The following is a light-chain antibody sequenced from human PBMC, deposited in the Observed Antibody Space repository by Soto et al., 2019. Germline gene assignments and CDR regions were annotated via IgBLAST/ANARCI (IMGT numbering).Light chain of an antibody. CDR3: SSYTSSSLYV. Sequence: QSVLTQPASVSGSPGQSITISYTGASSDVGGYNYVSWYQQYPGKAPKLMIHDVSHRPSGVSNRFSGSKSGNTASLTISGLKAEDEADYYCSSYTSSSLYVFGTGTKLTVL. CDR1: SSDVGGYNY. V-gene: IGLV2-14*01. J-gene: IGLJ1*01. CDR2: DVS.